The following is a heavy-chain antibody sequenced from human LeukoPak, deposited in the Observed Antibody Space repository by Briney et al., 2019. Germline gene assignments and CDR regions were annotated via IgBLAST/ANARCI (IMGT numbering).Heavy chain of an antibody. CDR1: GYSFTSYW. Sequence: GESLKISCKGSGYSFTSYWIGWVRQMPGKSLEWIGIICPGDSDTRYSPSFQGQVTISADKSISTAYLQWSSLKASDTAMYYCARLSVAAAGAKYFDYWGQGTLVTVSS. D-gene: IGHD6-13*01. J-gene: IGHJ4*02. V-gene: IGHV5-51*01. CDR2: ICPGDSDT. CDR3: ARLSVAAAGAKYFDY.